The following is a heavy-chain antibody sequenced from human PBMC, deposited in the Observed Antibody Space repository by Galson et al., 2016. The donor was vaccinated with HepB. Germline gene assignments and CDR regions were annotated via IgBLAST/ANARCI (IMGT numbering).Heavy chain of an antibody. CDR2: IKQDGSEQ. Sequence: SLRLSCATSGFSFSSYGMHWVRQAPGKRLECVANIKQDGSEQYYVDSVKGRFTISRDNAKNSLYLQMNSLRAEDTAVYYCARRRGSGSHDYWGQGTLVTVSS. CDR1: GFSFSSYG. J-gene: IGHJ4*02. CDR3: ARRRGSGSHDY. V-gene: IGHV3-7*05. D-gene: IGHD3-10*01.